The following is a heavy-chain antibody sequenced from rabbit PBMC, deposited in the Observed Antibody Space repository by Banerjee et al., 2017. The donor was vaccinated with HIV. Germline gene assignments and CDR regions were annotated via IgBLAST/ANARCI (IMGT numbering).Heavy chain of an antibody. CDR1: GFSFSSSYW. CDR2: IDTANSYT. D-gene: IGHD6-1*01. V-gene: IGHV1S45*01. CDR3: ARGLSSVYGYGRDL. Sequence: QEQLEESGGDPVKPEGSLTLTCTASGFSFSSSYWICWVRQAPGKGLEWIACIDTANSYTYYASWAKGRFTISKTSSTTVTLQMTGLTAADTATYFCARGLSSVYGYGRDLWGPGTLVTVS. J-gene: IGHJ4*01.